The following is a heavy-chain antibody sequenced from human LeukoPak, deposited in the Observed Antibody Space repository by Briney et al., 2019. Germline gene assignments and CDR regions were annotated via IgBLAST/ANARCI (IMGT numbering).Heavy chain of an antibody. D-gene: IGHD6-13*01. Sequence: PGRSLRLSCAASGFTFRSYGMHWVRQAPGKGLEWVALISYDGSNKYCADSVKGRFTISRDNSKNTLYLQMNSLRAEDTAVYYCAKGSRWQQLAYFDYWSQGTLVTVSS. V-gene: IGHV3-30*18. J-gene: IGHJ4*02. CDR1: GFTFRSYG. CDR3: AKGSRWQQLAYFDY. CDR2: ISYDGSNK.